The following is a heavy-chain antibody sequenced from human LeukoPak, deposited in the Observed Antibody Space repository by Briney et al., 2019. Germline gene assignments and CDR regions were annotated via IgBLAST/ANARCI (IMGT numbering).Heavy chain of an antibody. J-gene: IGHJ3*02. Sequence: GESLRLSCAASGLTFSSYAMSWVRQAPGRGLEWVSGISGSGASTYYASSVKGRFTISRDNSKNTLDLQMDSLRAEDTAVYYCAKVMEDGWQWYAFDIWGQGTMVTVSS. V-gene: IGHV3-23*01. CDR2: ISGSGAST. CDR1: GLTFSSYA. CDR3: AKVMEDGWQWYAFDI. D-gene: IGHD6-19*01.